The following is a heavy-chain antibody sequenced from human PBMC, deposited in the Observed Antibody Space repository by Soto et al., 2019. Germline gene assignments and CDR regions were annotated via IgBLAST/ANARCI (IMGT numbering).Heavy chain of an antibody. CDR2: IYWNDDK. D-gene: IGHD2-8*02. CDR3: AHRGLLDWFDP. J-gene: IGHJ5*02. V-gene: IGHV2-5*01. CDR1: GFSLSTSGVG. Sequence: SGPTLVNPPQTLTLTCTFSGFSLSTSGVGVGWIRQPPGKALEWLALIYWNDDKRYSPSLKSRLTITKDTSKNQVVLTMTNMDPVDTAIYYCAHRGLLDWFDPWGQGTLVTVSS.